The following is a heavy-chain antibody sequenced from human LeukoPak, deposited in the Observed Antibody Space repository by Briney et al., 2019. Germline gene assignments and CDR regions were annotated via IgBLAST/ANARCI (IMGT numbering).Heavy chain of an antibody. CDR1: GYTFTGYY. J-gene: IGHJ4*02. Sequence: ASVKVSCKASGYTFTGYYMHCLRQAPGQGREWMGWINPNSGGTNYAQKFQGRVNMTRHTSISTAYMELSRQRCDDTAVYYCARRCTSCSDFDYWGQGTLVTVSS. CDR2: INPNSGGT. V-gene: IGHV1-2*02. D-gene: IGHD2-2*01. CDR3: ARRCTSCSDFDY.